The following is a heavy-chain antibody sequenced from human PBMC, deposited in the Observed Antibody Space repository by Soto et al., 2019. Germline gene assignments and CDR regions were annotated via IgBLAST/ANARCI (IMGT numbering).Heavy chain of an antibody. D-gene: IGHD6-19*01. CDR2: IYYSGST. V-gene: IGHV4-59*08. CDR1: GGSISSYY. Sequence: QVQLQESGPGLVKPSETLSLTCTVSGGSISSYYWSWIRQPPGKGLEWIGYIYYSGSTNYNPSLKSRVTISVDTSKNQFSLKLSSVTAADTAVYYCAGRIAVAGDDAFDIWGQGTMVTVSS. CDR3: AGRIAVAGDDAFDI. J-gene: IGHJ3*02.